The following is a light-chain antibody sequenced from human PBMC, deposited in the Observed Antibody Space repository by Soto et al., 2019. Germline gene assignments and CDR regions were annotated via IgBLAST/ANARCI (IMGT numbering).Light chain of an antibody. CDR1: QSVNSSY. Sequence: EIVLTQSPGTLSLSPGERATLSCRASQSVNSSYLAFYQQKPGQAPRLLIYGTSSRATGIPDRFSGSGSGTDFTLTISRLEPEDFAVYYCQQYGSSPWTFGQGTKVEIK. V-gene: IGKV3-20*01. J-gene: IGKJ1*01. CDR3: QQYGSSPWT. CDR2: GTS.